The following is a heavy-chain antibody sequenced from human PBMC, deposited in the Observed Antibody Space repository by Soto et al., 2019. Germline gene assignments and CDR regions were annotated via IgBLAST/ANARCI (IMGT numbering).Heavy chain of an antibody. CDR2: LCYTGST. J-gene: IGHJ4*02. CDR1: GVSIKDYY. D-gene: IGHD6-13*01. Sequence: QVQLQESGPGLVKPSETLSLTCTVSGVSIKDYYWTWVRQPPGKGLEWIGYLCYTGSTNYNPSLKSRVTISGDRSKNQFALKLSSVTPADTAVYYCARATLAAAKPQFDYWGQGTLVTVSS. V-gene: IGHV4-59*13. CDR3: ARATLAAAKPQFDY.